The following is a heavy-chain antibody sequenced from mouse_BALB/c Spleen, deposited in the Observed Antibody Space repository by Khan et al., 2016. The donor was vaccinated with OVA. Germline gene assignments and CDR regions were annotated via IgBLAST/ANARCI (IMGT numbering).Heavy chain of an antibody. CDR3: AREGDDGGLAY. V-gene: IGHV5-12*02. D-gene: IGHD2-3*01. Sequence: EVELVESGGGLVQPGGSLTLSCPTSGFTFSDYYMYWVRQTPEKSLEWVAYISNRGSTTYYPDTVRGRFTISIDNATNTLYLQMNRLKSEDTAMYYCAREGDDGGLAYWGQGTLVTVSA. CDR2: ISNRGSTT. J-gene: IGHJ3*01. CDR1: GFTFSDYY.